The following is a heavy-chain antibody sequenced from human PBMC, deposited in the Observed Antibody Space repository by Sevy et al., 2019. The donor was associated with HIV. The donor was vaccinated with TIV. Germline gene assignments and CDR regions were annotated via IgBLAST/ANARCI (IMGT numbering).Heavy chain of an antibody. V-gene: IGHV3-48*03. Sequence: GGSLRLSCEAFGFIISDYEMMWVRQAPGKGLEWVSYISPSRTTIYHAVSPKGRFTTSRDNAKNSLYLQMNSLRAEDTALYYCARVRDDSSGFHLDYWGQGTLVTVSS. CDR3: ARVRDDSSGFHLDY. D-gene: IGHD3-22*01. CDR2: ISPSRTTI. J-gene: IGHJ4*02. CDR1: GFIISDYE.